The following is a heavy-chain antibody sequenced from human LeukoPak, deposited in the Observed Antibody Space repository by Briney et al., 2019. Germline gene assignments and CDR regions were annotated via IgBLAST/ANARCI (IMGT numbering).Heavy chain of an antibody. D-gene: IGHD6-19*01. CDR1: GGSLRSSGHW. V-gene: IGHV4-39*01. Sequence: LETLSLTCTVSGGSLRSSGHWWVWIRQPPGKGLEWIGSIHYSGKVYYNPPLKSRVTTSVDTSTDQFPLRLSSATAADTAIYYCARQSWDQSSAWYFDAWGQGTLVTVSS. J-gene: IGHJ4*02. CDR3: ARQSWDQSSAWYFDA. CDR2: IHYSGKV.